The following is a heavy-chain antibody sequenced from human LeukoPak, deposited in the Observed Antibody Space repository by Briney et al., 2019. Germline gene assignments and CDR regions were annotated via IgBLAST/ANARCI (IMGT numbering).Heavy chain of an antibody. CDR1: GFTVSTNY. CDR2: IYSGGST. J-gene: IGHJ5*02. CDR3: ARARVRFRFDP. Sequence: GGSLRLSCAASGFTVSTNYMSWVRQAPGKGLEWVSLIYSGGSTYYADSVKGRFTISRDNSKNTLYLQMNSLRAEDTAVYYCARARVRFRFDPWGQGTLVTVSS. D-gene: IGHD3-10*01. V-gene: IGHV3-53*01.